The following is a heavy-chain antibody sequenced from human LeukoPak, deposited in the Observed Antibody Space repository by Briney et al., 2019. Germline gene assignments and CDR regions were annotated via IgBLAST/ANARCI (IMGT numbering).Heavy chain of an antibody. Sequence: SETLSLTCSASGGSMSDSITWGWVRQPPGKGLEWLANIHDDGRTAPNPSLRSRLTISQDRSKNQFSLKVSSVTAADTAFYHCAKVLTAAGLDLWGQGILVTVSS. CDR1: GGSMSDSIT. CDR3: AKVLTAAGLDL. CDR2: IHDDGRT. V-gene: IGHV4/OR15-8*01. D-gene: IGHD6-25*01. J-gene: IGHJ5*02.